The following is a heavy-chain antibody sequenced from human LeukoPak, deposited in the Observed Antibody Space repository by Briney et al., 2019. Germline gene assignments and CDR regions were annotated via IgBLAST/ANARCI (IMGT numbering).Heavy chain of an antibody. Sequence: GGSLRLSCAASGFTFDDYGMSWVRQAPGKGLEWVSYISNSGRTTYYADSVKGRFTISRDNAKNSLYLQMNSLRAEDTAVYYCARERSYDLDYWGQGTLVTVSS. CDR1: GFTFDDYG. D-gene: IGHD1-26*01. V-gene: IGHV3-11*04. J-gene: IGHJ4*02. CDR2: ISNSGRTT. CDR3: ARERSYDLDY.